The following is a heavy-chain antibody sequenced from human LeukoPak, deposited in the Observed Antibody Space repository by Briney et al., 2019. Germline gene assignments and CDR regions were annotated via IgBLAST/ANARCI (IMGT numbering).Heavy chain of an antibody. J-gene: IGHJ5*02. CDR3: AKDMDVGGYGSGSYYKATS. CDR1: GFTFSSYS. Sequence: GSLRLSCAASGFTFSSYSINWVRQAPGKGLEWLSYISSTGSTISYADSVKGRFTISRDNAKNSLYLQMNSLRAEDTAVYYCAKDMDVGGYGSGSYYKATSWGQGTLVTVSS. D-gene: IGHD3-10*01. V-gene: IGHV3-48*01. CDR2: ISSTGSTI.